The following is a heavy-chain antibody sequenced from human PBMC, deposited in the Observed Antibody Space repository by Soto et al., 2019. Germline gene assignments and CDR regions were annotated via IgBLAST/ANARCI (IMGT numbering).Heavy chain of an antibody. CDR1: GFTFSTYV. Sequence: WGSLRLSCAASGFTFSTYVMAWFRQAPGRGLEWVSGISASGSNGFYTDSVKGRFIISRDNSKNTLYLQMNSLRVDDTALYFCAKGDSHYYLDSLGQGTLVTVSS. V-gene: IGHV3-23*01. D-gene: IGHD4-4*01. J-gene: IGHJ4*02. CDR2: ISASGSNG. CDR3: AKGDSHYYLDS.